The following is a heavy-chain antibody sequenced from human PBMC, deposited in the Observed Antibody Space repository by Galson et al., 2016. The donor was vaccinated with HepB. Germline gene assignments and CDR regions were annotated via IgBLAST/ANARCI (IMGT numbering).Heavy chain of an antibody. CDR3: AKEPDYDFWNGYQYYLDY. CDR1: GFTFSSYG. Sequence: SLRLSCAASGFTFSSYGIHWVRQAPGKGLEWVAAISYDGSNKYYADSVKGRFTISRDNSKNTLYLQMNSLRTEDTAVYYCAKEPDYDFWNGYQYYLDYWGQGTLVTVSS. CDR2: ISYDGSNK. D-gene: IGHD3-3*01. J-gene: IGHJ4*02. V-gene: IGHV3-30*18.